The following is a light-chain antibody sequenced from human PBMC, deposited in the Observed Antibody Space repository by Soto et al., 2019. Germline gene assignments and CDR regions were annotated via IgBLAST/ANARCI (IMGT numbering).Light chain of an antibody. CDR2: GNI. V-gene: IGLV1-40*01. CDR3: QSYHSSLI. J-gene: IGLJ2*01. Sequence: QSVLTQPPSVSGAPGQRVTISCTGSSSNIGAGYDVHWYQQLPGTAPKLLIYGNINRPSGVPDRFSGSKSGTSASLAITGLQAEDEADYYCQSYHSSLIFGGGTKLTVL. CDR1: SSNIGAGYD.